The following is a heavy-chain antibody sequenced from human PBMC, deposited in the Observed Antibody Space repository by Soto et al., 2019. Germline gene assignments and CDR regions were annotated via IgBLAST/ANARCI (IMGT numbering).Heavy chain of an antibody. CDR3: VVRGSAFDI. CDR1: GFTFSNAW. CDR2: IKNKTDGGTT. J-gene: IGHJ3*02. Sequence: GGSLRLSCAASGFTFSNAWMSWVRQAPGKGLEWVGHIKNKTDGGTTDYAAPVKGRFTISRDKLYLHMSSLRPEDTAVYYCVVRGSAFDIWGQGTVVTVSS. D-gene: IGHD3-10*01. V-gene: IGHV3-15*05.